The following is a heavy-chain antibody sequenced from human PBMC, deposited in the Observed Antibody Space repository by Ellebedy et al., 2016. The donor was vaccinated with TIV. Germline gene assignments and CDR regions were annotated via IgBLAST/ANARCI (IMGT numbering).Heavy chain of an antibody. CDR3: ARRRYNLLRNFDWGLYFDP. Sequence: SETLSLXXAVYGGSLSGFSWAWIRQPPGKGLEWIGEITLSGSGNYNPSLKSRVAISIDTSKNQVSLKLNSMTAADTAVYYCARRRYNLLRNFDWGLYFDPWGQGTLVTVSS. CDR2: ITLSGSG. D-gene: IGHD3-9*01. V-gene: IGHV4-34*01. CDR1: GGSLSGFS. J-gene: IGHJ5*02.